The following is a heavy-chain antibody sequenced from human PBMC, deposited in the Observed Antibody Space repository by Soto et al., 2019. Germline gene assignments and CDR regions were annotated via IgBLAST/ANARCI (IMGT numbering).Heavy chain of an antibody. CDR1: GFTFRNYG. J-gene: IGHJ5*01. V-gene: IGHV1-18*01. D-gene: IGHD3-9*01. Sequence: GASVKVSCKASGFTFRNYGITWLRQVPGQGLEWMGWISAYNGNTVHAQEYEGSLTMTTDTSTSTAYMELRTLSPDDTAVYYCASPQTDILTDSYPNYLDSSGQGTLVTVSS. CDR3: ASPQTDILTDSYPNYLDS. CDR2: ISAYNGNT.